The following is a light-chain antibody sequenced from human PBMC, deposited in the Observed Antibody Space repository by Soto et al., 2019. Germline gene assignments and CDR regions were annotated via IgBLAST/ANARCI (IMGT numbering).Light chain of an antibody. J-gene: IGKJ4*01. CDR2: DAS. Sequence: EIVLTQSPATLSLSPGERATLSCRASQSVSSYLAWYQQKPGQAPRLLIYDASNRATGIPARFSGSGSGTDFTLTISSLEPEDFAVYYCQQRSNWPPGLTCGGGIKVEIK. CDR3: QQRSNWPPGLT. V-gene: IGKV3-11*01. CDR1: QSVSSY.